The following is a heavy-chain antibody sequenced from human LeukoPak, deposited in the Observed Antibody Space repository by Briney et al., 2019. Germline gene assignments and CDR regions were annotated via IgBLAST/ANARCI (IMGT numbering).Heavy chain of an antibody. V-gene: IGHV4-4*02. CDR1: GGSISSSNW. D-gene: IGHD6-19*01. CDR3: AREDMAVAGIFDY. Sequence: SGTLSLTCAVSGGSISSSNWWSWVRQPPGKGLEWIGEIYHSGSTNYNPSLKSRVTISVDKSKNQFSLKLSSVTAADTAVYYCAREDMAVAGIFDYWGQGTLVTVSS. CDR2: IYHSGST. J-gene: IGHJ4*02.